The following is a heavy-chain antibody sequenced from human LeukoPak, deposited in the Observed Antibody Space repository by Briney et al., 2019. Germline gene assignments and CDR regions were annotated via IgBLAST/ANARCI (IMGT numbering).Heavy chain of an antibody. V-gene: IGHV4-38-2*02. CDR2: IYHSGST. CDR3: ARDSYYYDSSGYHSLDY. CDR1: GYSISSGYY. J-gene: IGHJ4*02. D-gene: IGHD3-22*01. Sequence: PSETLSLTCTVSGYSISSGYYWGWIRQPPGKGLEWIGSIYHSGSTYYNPSLKSRVAMSVDTSKNQFSLKLRSVTAADTAVYYCARDSYYYDSSGYHSLDYWGQGTLVTVSS.